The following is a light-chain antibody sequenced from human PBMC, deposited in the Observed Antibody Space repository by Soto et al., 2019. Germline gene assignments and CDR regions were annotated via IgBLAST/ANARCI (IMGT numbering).Light chain of an antibody. V-gene: IGLV2-14*01. J-gene: IGLJ1*01. Sequence: QSVLAQPASVSGSPGQSITISCTGTSSDVGRYNYVSWFQQHPGKAPKLLIYDVSNWPSGVSDRFSGSKSGNTASLTISGLQAEDEAAYYCTSFTTSSTFVFGTGTKVTVL. CDR1: SSDVGRYNY. CDR2: DVS. CDR3: TSFTTSSTFV.